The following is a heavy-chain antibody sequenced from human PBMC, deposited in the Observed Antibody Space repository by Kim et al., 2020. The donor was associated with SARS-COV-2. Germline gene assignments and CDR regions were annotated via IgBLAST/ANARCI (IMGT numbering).Heavy chain of an antibody. CDR3: ARLIAAAGFCLDP. D-gene: IGHD6-13*01. J-gene: IGHJ5*02. V-gene: IGHV3-7*04. Sequence: YVDSVKGRFTIHRDNAKNSLYLQMNSLRAEDTAVYYCARLIAAAGFCLDPWGQGTLVTVSS.